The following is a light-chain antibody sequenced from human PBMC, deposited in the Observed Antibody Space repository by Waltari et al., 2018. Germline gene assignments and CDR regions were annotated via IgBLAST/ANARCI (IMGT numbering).Light chain of an antibody. CDR2: QGT. J-gene: IGLJ3*02. Sequence: QSALTQPASMSASPGQSITISCTATNNDVGTYDLVSWYQQHPGRAPKLLIFQGTKRPSEVSGRFSGSKLADTASLTISGLQPEDEADYYCCSYAGTWLFGGGTKVTVL. V-gene: IGLV2-23*01. CDR1: NNDVGTYDL. CDR3: CSYAGTWL.